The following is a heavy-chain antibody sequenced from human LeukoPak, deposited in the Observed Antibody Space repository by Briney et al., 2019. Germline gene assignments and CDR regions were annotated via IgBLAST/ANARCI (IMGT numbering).Heavy chain of an antibody. Sequence: GGSLRLSCAASGFTLSDYNMNWVRQAPGKGLEWVSYITSTSNTIYYADSVKGRFTISRDNAKNSLYLQMSNLRAEDTAVYFCARGGGLDVWGQGATVTVSS. D-gene: IGHD3-16*01. V-gene: IGHV3-48*04. CDR1: GFTLSDYN. J-gene: IGHJ6*02. CDR3: ARGGGLDV. CDR2: ITSTSNTI.